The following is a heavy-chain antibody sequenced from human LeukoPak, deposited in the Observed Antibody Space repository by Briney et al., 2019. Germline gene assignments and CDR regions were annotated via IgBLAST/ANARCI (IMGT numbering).Heavy chain of an antibody. J-gene: IGHJ6*03. CDR2: INPKSSGT. V-gene: IGHV1-2*02. CDR3: ARVFDTYYMDV. CDR1: GYTFTDYS. Sequence: ASVKVSCKASGYTFTDYSLHWVRQAPGQGLEWMGWINPKSSGTNYAQKFQDRVTMTSDTSISTAYVELMRLRSDDTAVYYCARVFDTYYMDVWGKGTTVTVSS.